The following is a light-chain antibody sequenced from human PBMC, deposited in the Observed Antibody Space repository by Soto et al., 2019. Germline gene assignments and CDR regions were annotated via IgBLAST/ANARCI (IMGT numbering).Light chain of an antibody. J-gene: IGKJ3*01. Sequence: EIVLTQSPATLSLSPGERATLSCRASQSVSSYLAWYQQKPVQAPRLLIYDASNRATGIPARFSGSGSGTDFTLTISRLAPEDFAVYYCQGRRNFLFTFGPGTKVDI. V-gene: IGKV3-11*01. CDR3: QGRRNFLFT. CDR2: DAS. CDR1: QSVSSY.